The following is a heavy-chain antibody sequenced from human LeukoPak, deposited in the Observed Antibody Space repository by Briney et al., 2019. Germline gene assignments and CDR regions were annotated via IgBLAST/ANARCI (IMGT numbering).Heavy chain of an antibody. J-gene: IGHJ4*02. D-gene: IGHD3-22*01. CDR2: ISYDGSNK. CDR1: GFTFSSYA. CDR3: ARSRGDSGSGYYYCFDY. V-gene: IGHV3-30-3*01. Sequence: GGSLRLSCAASGFTFSSYAMHWVRQAPGKGLEWVAVISYDGSNKYYADSVKGRFTISRDNSKNTLYLQMNSLRAEDTAVYYCARSRGDSGSGYYYCFDYWGQGTQVTVSS.